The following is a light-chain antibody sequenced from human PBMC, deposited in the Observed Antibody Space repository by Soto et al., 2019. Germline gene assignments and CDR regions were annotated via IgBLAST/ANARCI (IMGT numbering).Light chain of an antibody. V-gene: IGKV3D-20*02. CDR3: QERTGWPPWT. CDR2: GAS. CDR1: QSVSNNY. Sequence: EIVLTQSPGTLSLSPGERATLSCRASQSVSNNYLAWYQQKPGQAPRLLIYGASNRATGIPDRFSGSGSGTDFTLTISSLEPEDFAVHYCQERTGWPPWTFGQGTKVDIK. J-gene: IGKJ1*01.